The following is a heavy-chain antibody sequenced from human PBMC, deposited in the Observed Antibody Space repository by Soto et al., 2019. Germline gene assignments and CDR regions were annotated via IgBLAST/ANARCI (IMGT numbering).Heavy chain of an antibody. Sequence: EVQLVESGGGLVKPGGSLRLSCAASGFTFSNAWMNWVRQAPGKGLEWVGRIKSKTDGGTTDYAAPVKGRFTISRDDLKNTLYLQMNSLKTEDTAVYYCTTEHNYDSSGYDYWGQGTLVTVSS. CDR1: GFTFSNAW. V-gene: IGHV3-15*07. CDR2: IKSKTDGGTT. J-gene: IGHJ4*02. CDR3: TTEHNYDSSGYDY. D-gene: IGHD3-22*01.